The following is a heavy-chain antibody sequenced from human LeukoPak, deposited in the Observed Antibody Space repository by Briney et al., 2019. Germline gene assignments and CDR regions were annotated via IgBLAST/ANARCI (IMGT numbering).Heavy chain of an antibody. CDR1: GFTFSNAW. CDR2: IKSKTDGGTT. V-gene: IGHV3-15*01. CDR3: TTGGVVVVVAATLADY. J-gene: IGHJ4*02. D-gene: IGHD2-15*01. Sequence: GGSLRLSRAASGFTFSNAWMSWVRQAPGKGLEWVGRIKSKTDGGTTDYAAPVKGRFTISRDDSKNTLYLQMNSLKTEDTAVYYCTTGGVVVVVAATLADYWGQGTLVTVSS.